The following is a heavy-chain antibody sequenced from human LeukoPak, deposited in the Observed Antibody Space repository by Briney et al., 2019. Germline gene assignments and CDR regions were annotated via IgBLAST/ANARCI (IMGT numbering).Heavy chain of an antibody. D-gene: IGHD5-18*01. Sequence: ASVKVSCKASGYTFTGYYMHWVRQAPGQGLEWMGWINPNSGDTNYAQKFQGRVTMTRDTSISTAYMELSRLRADDTAVYYCAAARDTAMALDYWGQGTLVTVSS. CDR3: AAARDTAMALDY. J-gene: IGHJ4*02. V-gene: IGHV1-2*02. CDR2: INPNSGDT. CDR1: GYTFTGYY.